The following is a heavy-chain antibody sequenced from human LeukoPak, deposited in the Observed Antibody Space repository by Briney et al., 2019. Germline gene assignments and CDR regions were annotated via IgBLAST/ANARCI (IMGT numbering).Heavy chain of an antibody. J-gene: IGHJ1*01. CDR2: IHTNDGT. Sequence: SKTLSLTCTVSGGSISGYYWSWVRQPAGKGLEWIGRIHTNDGTNFNPSLKSRVTMSLDTSKNQFSLKLTSVTAADTAVYYCARGAATYDFQYWGQGTLVAVSS. CDR1: GGSISGYY. D-gene: IGHD6-25*01. CDR3: ARGAATYDFQY. V-gene: IGHV4-4*07.